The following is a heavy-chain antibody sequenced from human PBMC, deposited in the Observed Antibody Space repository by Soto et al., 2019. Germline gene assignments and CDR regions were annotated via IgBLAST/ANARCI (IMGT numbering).Heavy chain of an antibody. CDR3: ARETRIRYDYIWGSFPDAFDI. V-gene: IGHV1-18*01. J-gene: IGHJ3*02. CDR2: ISAYNGNT. CDR1: GYTFTSYG. D-gene: IGHD3-16*01. Sequence: QVQLVQSGAEVKKPGASVKVSCKASGYTFTSYGISWVRQAPGQGLEWMGWISAYNGNTNYAQKLQGRVTMTTDTSTSTAYMELRSLRSDDTAVYYCARETRIRYDYIWGSFPDAFDIWGQGTMVTVSS.